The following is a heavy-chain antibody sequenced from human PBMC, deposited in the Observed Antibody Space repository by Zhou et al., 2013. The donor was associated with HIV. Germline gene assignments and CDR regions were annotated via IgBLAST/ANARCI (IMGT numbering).Heavy chain of an antibody. CDR3: ARLLWAGGWNSLRDY. Sequence: QVQLVQSGADVKKPGASVRVSCKASGYTFTDYYIHWVRQAPGQGLEWMGWINPNSGGTKYAQKFQGRVTMTRDTSISTAYMELSRLRSDDTAVYYCARLLWAGGWNSLRDYWGQGTLVTVSS. V-gene: IGHV1-2*02. CDR2: INPNSGGT. J-gene: IGHJ4*02. CDR1: GYTFTDYY. D-gene: IGHD1-7*01.